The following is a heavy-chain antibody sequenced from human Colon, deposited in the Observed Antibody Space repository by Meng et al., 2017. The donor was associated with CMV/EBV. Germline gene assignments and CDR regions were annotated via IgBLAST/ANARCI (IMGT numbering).Heavy chain of an antibody. CDR3: AKASSNFPYYSMDV. CDR1: GFTFNVFA. Sequence: GESLKISCAASGFTFNVFAINWVRQAPGKGLEWVSAISGGGTTTYYADSVKGRFTVSRDHSNNTVFLQLSSLRADDTALYYCAKASSNFPYYSMDVWGQGTPVTVSS. CDR2: ISGGGTTT. V-gene: IGHV3-23*01. D-gene: IGHD4-11*01. J-gene: IGHJ6*02.